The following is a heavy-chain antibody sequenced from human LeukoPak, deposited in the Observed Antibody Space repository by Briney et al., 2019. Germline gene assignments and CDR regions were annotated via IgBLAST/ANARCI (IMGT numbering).Heavy chain of an antibody. CDR1: GGSFSGYY. V-gene: IGHV4-34*01. D-gene: IGHD6-13*01. J-gene: IGHJ5*02. CDR2: INHSGST. Sequence: SETLSLTCAVYGGSFSGYYWSWIRQPPGKGLEWIGEINHSGSTNYNPSLKSRVTISVDTSKDQFSLKLSSVTAADTAVYYCARVRGSSWSYNWFDPWGQGTLVTVSS. CDR3: ARVRGSSWSYNWFDP.